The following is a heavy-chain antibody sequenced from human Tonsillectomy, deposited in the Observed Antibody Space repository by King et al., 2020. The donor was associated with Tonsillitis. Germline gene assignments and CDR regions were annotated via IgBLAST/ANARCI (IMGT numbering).Heavy chain of an antibody. CDR3: AKDRAHYYDSSGLVDY. Sequence: VQLVESGGGVVQPGRSLRLSCAASGFTFSSYGTHWVRQAPGKGLEWVAVISYDGSNKYYSDSVKGRFTISRDNSKNTLYLQMNSLRAEDTAVYYCAKDRAHYYDSSGLVDYWGQGSLVTVSS. CDR1: GFTFSSYG. D-gene: IGHD3-22*01. CDR2: ISYDGSNK. J-gene: IGHJ4*02. V-gene: IGHV3-30*18.